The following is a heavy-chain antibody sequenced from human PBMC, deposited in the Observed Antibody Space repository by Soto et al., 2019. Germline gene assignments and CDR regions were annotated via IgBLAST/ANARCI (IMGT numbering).Heavy chain of an antibody. CDR3: ARDRGVVTSGSAYYFDY. Sequence: QVQLVQSGPEVKKPGASVKVSCKDTGYTFRSYGVTWVRQAPGQGLEWMGWISGYKGNTEYAQKLEGRVTMTTDTSTSTVYMELRSLGSADTAVYYCARDRGVVTSGSAYYFDYWGQGTLVTVSS. J-gene: IGHJ4*02. D-gene: IGHD2-2*01. CDR2: ISGYKGNT. V-gene: IGHV1-18*01. CDR1: GYTFRSYG.